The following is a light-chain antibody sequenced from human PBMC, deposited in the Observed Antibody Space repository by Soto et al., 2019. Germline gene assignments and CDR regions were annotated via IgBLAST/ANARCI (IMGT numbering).Light chain of an antibody. Sequence: EIVLTQSPGTLSLSPGERATLSCRASQSFNSIYLAWYQQKPGQAPRLLIYGASSRATGIPDRFSGSGSGTEFTLTISSLQSEDFAVYYCQQYNNWPPWTFGQGTKVDIK. J-gene: IGKJ1*01. CDR1: QSFNSIY. V-gene: IGKV3-20*01. CDR2: GAS. CDR3: QQYNNWPPWT.